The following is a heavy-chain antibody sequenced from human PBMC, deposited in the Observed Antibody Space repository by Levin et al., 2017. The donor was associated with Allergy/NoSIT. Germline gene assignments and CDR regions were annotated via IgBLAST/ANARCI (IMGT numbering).Heavy chain of an antibody. V-gene: IGHV3-7*01. J-gene: IGHJ4*02. CDR2: LKEDGSQT. CDR1: GFTFSNYW. Sequence: ETLSLTCVASGFTFSNYWMSWVRQGPGKGLEWVANLKEDGSQTYYADSVKGQFTISRDNAKNALYLQLNSLRAEDTAVYYCARIGYRSSSFDYWGQGTLVTVSS. D-gene: IGHD6-6*01. CDR3: ARIGYRSSSFDY.